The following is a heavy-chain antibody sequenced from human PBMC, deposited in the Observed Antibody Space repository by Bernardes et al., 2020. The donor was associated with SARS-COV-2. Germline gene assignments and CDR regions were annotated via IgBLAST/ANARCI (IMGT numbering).Heavy chain of an antibody. J-gene: IGHJ6*02. CDR1: GFTFSSYS. CDR3: ARASYYDFWSGLYGMDV. V-gene: IGHV3-48*01. D-gene: IGHD3-3*01. Sequence: GGSLRLSCAASGFTFSSYSMNWVRQAPGKGLEWVSYISSSSSTIYYADSVKGRFTISRDNAKNSLYLQMNSLRAEDTAVYYCARASYYDFWSGLYGMDVWGQGTTVTVSS. CDR2: ISSSSSTI.